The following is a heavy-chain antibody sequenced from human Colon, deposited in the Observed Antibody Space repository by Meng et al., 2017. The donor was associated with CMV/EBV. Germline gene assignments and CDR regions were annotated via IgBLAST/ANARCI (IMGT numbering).Heavy chain of an antibody. V-gene: IGHV3-23*03. CDR1: GFSFSSYA. Sequence: GESLKISCEASGFSFSSYAMSWVRQAPGKGLEWVSLIYSGSSDTHYADSVKGRFTISRDNSKNTLYLQMNSLRAEDTAVYFCARDQGYCSSSTSCYYYGMDVWGQGTAVTVSS. J-gene: IGHJ6*02. D-gene: IGHD2-2*01. CDR3: ARDQGYCSSSTSCYYYGMDV. CDR2: IYSGSSDT.